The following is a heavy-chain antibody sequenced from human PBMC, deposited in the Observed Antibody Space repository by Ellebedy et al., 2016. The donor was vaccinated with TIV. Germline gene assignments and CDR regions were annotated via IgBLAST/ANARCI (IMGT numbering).Heavy chain of an antibody. CDR3: AKGITMIHPPGD. Sequence: GGSLRLXCAASGFIFSTHAIHWVRQAPGKGLEWVGIISHDGSNKFYADSVKGRFTISRDNSKNTLYLQINSLRAEDTAVYYCAKGITMIHPPGDWGQGTLVTVSS. V-gene: IGHV3-30*04. D-gene: IGHD3-22*01. CDR2: ISHDGSNK. CDR1: GFIFSTHA. J-gene: IGHJ4*02.